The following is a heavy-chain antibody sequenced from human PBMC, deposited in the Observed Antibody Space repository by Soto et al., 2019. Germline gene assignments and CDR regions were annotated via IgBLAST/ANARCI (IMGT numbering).Heavy chain of an antibody. V-gene: IGHV3-11*01. CDR3: ARRLQWQLRPLDS. J-gene: IGHJ4*02. CDR2: INTLSSAI. D-gene: IGHD2-15*01. CDR1: GFTFSDYY. Sequence: GGSLRLSCAGSGFTFSDYYMTWIRQAPGKGLEWVSYINTLSSAIYYADSVKGRFTISRDNAKNSLYLQMNTLRAEDTAVYYCARRLQWQLRPLDSWGRGTLVTVSS.